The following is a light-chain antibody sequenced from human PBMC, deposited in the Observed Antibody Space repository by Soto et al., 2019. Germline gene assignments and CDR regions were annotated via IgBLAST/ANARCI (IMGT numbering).Light chain of an antibody. J-gene: IGKJ5*01. V-gene: IGKV3-20*01. CDR1: QSVSSSY. Sequence: EIVLTQSPGALSLSPGERATLSCRASQSVSSSYLAWYQQKPGQAPNLLMFGAASRATGIPDRFSGSGSGTDFTLTINRLEPEDFAVYYCQQYGSSPITFGQGTRLEIK. CDR2: GAA. CDR3: QQYGSSPIT.